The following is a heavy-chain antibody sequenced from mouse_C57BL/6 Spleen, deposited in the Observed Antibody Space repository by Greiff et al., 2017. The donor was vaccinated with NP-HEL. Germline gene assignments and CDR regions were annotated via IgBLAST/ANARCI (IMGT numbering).Heavy chain of an antibody. V-gene: IGHV1-69*01. CDR3: APALGQGFDY. J-gene: IGHJ2*01. Sequence: QVQLQQPGAELVMPGASVKLSCKASGYTFTSYWMHWVKQRPGQGLEWIGEIDPSASYTNYNQKFKGKSTLTVDKSSSTAYMQLSSLTSEDSAVYYCAPALGQGFDYWGQGTTLTVSS. CDR2: IDPSASYT. D-gene: IGHD3-3*01. CDR1: GYTFTSYW.